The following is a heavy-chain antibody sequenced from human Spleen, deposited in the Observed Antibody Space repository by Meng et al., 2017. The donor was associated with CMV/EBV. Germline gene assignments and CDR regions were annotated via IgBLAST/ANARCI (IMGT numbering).Heavy chain of an antibody. CDR3: ARGGRYSRLNWFDP. CDR1: GGSFSGYY. J-gene: IGHJ5*02. CDR2: INHSGST. D-gene: IGHD5-12*01. Sequence: SETLSLTCSVYGGSFSGYYRSWIRQPPGKGLEWIGEINHSGSTNYNPSLKSRVTISVDTSKNQFSLKLSSVTAADTAVYYCARGGRYSRLNWFDPWGQGTLVTVSS. V-gene: IGHV4-34*01.